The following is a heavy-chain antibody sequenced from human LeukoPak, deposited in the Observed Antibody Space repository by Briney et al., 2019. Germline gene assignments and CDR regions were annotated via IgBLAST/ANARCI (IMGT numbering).Heavy chain of an antibody. CDR1: GGTFSSYA. CDR2: IIPIFGTA. CDR3: ARVLMTTVVTGSRSYMDV. J-gene: IGHJ6*03. V-gene: IGHV1-69*13. Sequence: ASVKVSCKASGGTFSSYAISWVRQAPGQGLEWMGGIIPIFGTANYAQKFQGRVTITADESTSTAYMELSSLRSEDTAVYYCARVLMTTVVTGSRSYMDVWGKGTTVTVSS. D-gene: IGHD4-23*01.